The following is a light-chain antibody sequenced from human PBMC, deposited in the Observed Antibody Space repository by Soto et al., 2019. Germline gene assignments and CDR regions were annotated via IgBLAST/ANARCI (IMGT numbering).Light chain of an antibody. CDR1: ESISSW. CDR2: KAS. Sequence: DIQMTQFPSTLSASVGDRVTITCRASESISSWLAWYQQKPGKAPKMLIYKASSLESGVPSRFTGSGSGTEFTLTISSLQPDDFATYYCQQYSVLSLTVGGGTKVEIK. CDR3: QQYSVLSLT. J-gene: IGKJ4*01. V-gene: IGKV1-5*03.